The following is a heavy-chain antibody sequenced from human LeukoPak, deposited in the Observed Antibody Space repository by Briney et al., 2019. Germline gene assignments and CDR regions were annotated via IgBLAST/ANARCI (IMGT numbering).Heavy chain of an antibody. CDR1: GGSISSYY. V-gene: IGHV4-59*12. CDR2: IYYSGST. D-gene: IGHD6-19*01. Sequence: SETLSLTCTVSGGSISSYYWSWIRQPPVKGLEWIGYIYYSGSTNYNPSLKSRVTISVDTSKNQFSLKLSSVTAADTAVYYCARGAVAGKHPRNWFDPWGQGTLVTVSS. CDR3: ARGAVAGKHPRNWFDP. J-gene: IGHJ5*02.